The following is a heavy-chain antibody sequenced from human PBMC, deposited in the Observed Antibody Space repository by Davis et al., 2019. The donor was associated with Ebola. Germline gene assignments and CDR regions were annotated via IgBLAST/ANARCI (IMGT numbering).Heavy chain of an antibody. Sequence: GGSLRLSCAASGFTFSNYGMHWVRQAPGKGLEWVAFIRYDGSNKYYADSVKGRFTISRDNSKNTLYLQMNSLRAEDTAVYYGAKDRDWQWLVMDGFDYWGQGTLVTVSS. CDR3: AKDRDWQWLVMDGFDY. V-gene: IGHV3-30*02. CDR1: GFTFSNYG. J-gene: IGHJ4*02. D-gene: IGHD6-19*01. CDR2: IRYDGSNK.